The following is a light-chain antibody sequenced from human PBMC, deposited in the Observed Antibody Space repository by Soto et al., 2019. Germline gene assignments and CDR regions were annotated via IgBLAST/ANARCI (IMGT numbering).Light chain of an antibody. Sequence: EIVLTQSPGALSLSPGERATLSCRASQSVSNSHSAWYQQKPGQAPRLLIYGASNSATGVSDRFSGSGSGTDFTLPITRLEPEDSAVYYCQQYDRSPLFGGGTKVEI. CDR3: QQYDRSPL. V-gene: IGKV3-20*01. J-gene: IGKJ4*01. CDR1: QSVSNSH. CDR2: GAS.